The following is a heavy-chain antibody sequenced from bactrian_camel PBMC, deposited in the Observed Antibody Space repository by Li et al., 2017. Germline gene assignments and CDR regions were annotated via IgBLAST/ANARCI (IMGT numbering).Heavy chain of an antibody. CDR2: IDSRGTT. Sequence: HVQLVESGGASVQAGGSLRLSCAASGFTDNRPCMAWFRQAPGKEREGVARIDSRGTTEYVDSVKGRFTVFKGNAGKTLYLQMNSLRPEDTAMYYCAAVAEGRTVEGGVSLWTLFESGYWGQGTQVTVS. J-gene: IGHJ4*01. V-gene: IGHV3S57*01. CDR1: GFTDNRPC. D-gene: IGHD3*01. CDR3: AAVAEGRTVEGGVSLWTLFESGY.